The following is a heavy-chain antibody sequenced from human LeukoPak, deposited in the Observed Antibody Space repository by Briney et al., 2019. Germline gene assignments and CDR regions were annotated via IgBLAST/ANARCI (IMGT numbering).Heavy chain of an antibody. CDR1: GFTFSNYS. Sequence: GGSLRLSCAASGFTFSNYSMNWVRQAPGKGLEWVSSISFSGSYIYYADSLRGRITISRDNTKNSLYLQMNSLRAEDTAVYYCARDGGYSYGFLYYMDVWGKGTTVTVSS. D-gene: IGHD5-18*01. V-gene: IGHV3-21*01. CDR2: ISFSGSYI. CDR3: ARDGGYSYGFLYYMDV. J-gene: IGHJ6*03.